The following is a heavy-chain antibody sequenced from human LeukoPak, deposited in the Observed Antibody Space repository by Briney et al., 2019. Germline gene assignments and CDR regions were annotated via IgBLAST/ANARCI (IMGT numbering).Heavy chain of an antibody. D-gene: IGHD2-2*01. CDR3: ATLRDIVVVATTPTDV. Sequence: PGGSLRLSCVASGFNFSPYAVHWVRQAPGKGLEWVAIISNDGTTESYTDSVKGRFTIFRDNFKNTLYLQMNGLRLEDTAVYYCATLRDIVVVATTPTDVWGKGTTVIVSS. CDR1: GFNFSPYA. V-gene: IGHV3-30-3*01. CDR2: ISNDGTTE. J-gene: IGHJ6*04.